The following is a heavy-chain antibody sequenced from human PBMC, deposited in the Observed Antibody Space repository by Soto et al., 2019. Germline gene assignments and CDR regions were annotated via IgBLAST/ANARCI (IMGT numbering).Heavy chain of an antibody. V-gene: IGHV1-18*01. J-gene: IGHJ6*03. Sequence: ASVKVSCKASGYTFTSYGISWVRQAPGQGLEWMGWISAYNGNTNYAQKLQGRVTMTTDTSTSTAYMELRSLRSDDTAVYYCARVVVAARYYYYMDVWGKGTTVTVSS. CDR2: ISAYNGNT. CDR3: ARVVVAARYYYYMDV. D-gene: IGHD2-15*01. CDR1: GYTFTSYG.